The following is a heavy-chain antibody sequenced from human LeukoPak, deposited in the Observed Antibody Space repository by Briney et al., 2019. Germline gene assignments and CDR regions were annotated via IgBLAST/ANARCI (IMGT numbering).Heavy chain of an antibody. D-gene: IGHD3-22*01. V-gene: IGHV3-30-3*01. Sequence: GGFLRLSCAASGFTFSSYAMHWVRQAPGKGLEWVAVISYDGSNKYYADSVKGRFTISRDNSKNTLYLQMNSLRAEDTAVYYCARDLTPNYDSSGDYYGSLQQDYYYGMDVWGQGTTVTVSS. CDR3: ARDLTPNYDSSGDYYGSLQQDYYYGMDV. J-gene: IGHJ6*02. CDR2: ISYDGSNK. CDR1: GFTFSSYA.